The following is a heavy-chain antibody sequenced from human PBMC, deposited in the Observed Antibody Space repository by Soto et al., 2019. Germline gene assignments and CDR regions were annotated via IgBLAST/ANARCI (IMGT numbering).Heavy chain of an antibody. V-gene: IGHV6-1*01. D-gene: IGHD6-13*01. CDR3: AGDHSSWFTERGYYYYGMDV. Sequence: SQTLSLTCAISGDSVSSNSAAWNWIRQSPSRGLEWLGRTYYRSKWYNDYAVSVKSRITINPDTSKNQFSLQLNSVTPEDTAVYYCAGDHSSWFTERGYYYYGMDVWGQGTTVTVSS. J-gene: IGHJ6*02. CDR2: TYYRSKWYN. CDR1: GDSVSSNSAA.